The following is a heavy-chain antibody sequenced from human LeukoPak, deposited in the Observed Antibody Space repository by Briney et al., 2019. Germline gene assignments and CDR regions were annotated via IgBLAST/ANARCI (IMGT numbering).Heavy chain of an antibody. CDR3: ARYPFFGDLPWFDP. V-gene: IGHV1-69*05. J-gene: IGHJ5*02. CDR1: GGTFSSYA. D-gene: IGHD3-10*01. Sequence: SVKVSCKASGGTFSSYAISWVRQAPGQGLEWMGGIIPIFGTANYAQKLQGRVTMTTDTSTSTAYMELRSLRSDDTAVYYCARYPFFGDLPWFDPWGQGTLVTVSS. CDR2: IIPIFGTA.